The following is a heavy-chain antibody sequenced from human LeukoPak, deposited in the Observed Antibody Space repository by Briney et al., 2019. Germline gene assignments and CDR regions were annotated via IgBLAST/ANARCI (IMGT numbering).Heavy chain of an antibody. Sequence: PGGSLRLSCAVSGFSFRDFWMTWVRQAPGKGLEWVANINQGGSVKYYVDSVKGRFTISRDDAESSLYVQMNSLRDEDTAVYYCARFGYSGWNLEYWGQGTLVTVSS. D-gene: IGHD5-12*01. CDR1: GFSFRDFW. V-gene: IGHV3-7*01. CDR2: INQGGSVK. J-gene: IGHJ4*02. CDR3: ARFGYSGWNLEY.